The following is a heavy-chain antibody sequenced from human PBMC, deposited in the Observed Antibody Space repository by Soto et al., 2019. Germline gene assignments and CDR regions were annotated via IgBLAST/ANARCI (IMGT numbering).Heavy chain of an antibody. CDR2: IIPILGIA. D-gene: IGHD6-13*01. CDR1: GGTFSSYT. V-gene: IGHV1-69*02. Sequence: QVQLVQSGAEVKKPGSSVKVSCKASGGTFSSYTISWVRQAPGQGLEWMGRIIPILGIANYAQKFQGRVTITADKSTSTAYRALSSLRSEDAAVYYCARASAYSSSWGYWGQGTLVTVSS. CDR3: ARASAYSSSWGY. J-gene: IGHJ4*02.